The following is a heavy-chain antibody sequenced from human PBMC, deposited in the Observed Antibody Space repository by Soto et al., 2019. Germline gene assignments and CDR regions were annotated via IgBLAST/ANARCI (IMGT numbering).Heavy chain of an antibody. CDR1: GFTFSSYA. V-gene: IGHV3-30-3*01. D-gene: IGHD6-13*01. J-gene: IGHJ4*02. Sequence: QVQLVESGGGVVQPGRSLRLSCAASGFTFSSYAMHWVRQAPGKGLEWVAVISYDGSNKYYADSVKGRFTISRDNSKNTLYLQMNSLRAEDTAVYYCARDRGRQQLVTYSFDYWGQGTLVTVSS. CDR2: ISYDGSNK. CDR3: ARDRGRQQLVTYSFDY.